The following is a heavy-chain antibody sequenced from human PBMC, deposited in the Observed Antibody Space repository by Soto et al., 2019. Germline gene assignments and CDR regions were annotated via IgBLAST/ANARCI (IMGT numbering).Heavy chain of an antibody. CDR3: GRLEGLATISYYFDY. J-gene: IGHJ4*02. Sequence: SETLSLTCAVYGGSVNSGNYYWSWIRQPPGKGLEWIGEMSHSGGTHFNPSLKSRVTISVDKPKNQFSLKLMSLTAADTALYYCGRLEGLATISYYFDYWGQGALVTVSS. V-gene: IGHV4-34*01. CDR2: MSHSGGT. D-gene: IGHD3-9*01. CDR1: GGSVNSGNYY.